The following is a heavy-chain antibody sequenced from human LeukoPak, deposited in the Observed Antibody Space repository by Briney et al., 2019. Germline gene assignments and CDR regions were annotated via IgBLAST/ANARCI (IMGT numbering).Heavy chain of an antibody. CDR1: GYTFTSYD. V-gene: IGHV1-2*02. CDR2: INPNSGGT. J-gene: IGHJ4*02. Sequence: ASVKVSCKASGYTFTSYDINWVRQATGQGLEWMGWINPNSGGTNYAQKFQGRVTMTRDTSISTAYMELSRLRSDDTAVYYCARFVVVPAAIADYFDYWGQGTLVTVSS. CDR3: ARFVVVPAAIADYFDY. D-gene: IGHD2-2*02.